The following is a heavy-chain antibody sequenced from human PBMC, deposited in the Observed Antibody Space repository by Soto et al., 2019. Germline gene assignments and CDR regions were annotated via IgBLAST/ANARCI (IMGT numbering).Heavy chain of an antibody. V-gene: IGHV3-15*01. J-gene: IGHJ4*02. CDR2: IKSKTDGETT. Sequence: EVQLVESGGGLIKPGGSLRLSCAASGFTFSNAWMVWVRQAPGKGLEWTGLIKSKTDGETTAYAAPVKGRFTISRDDSKNTVYLQMDSLKAEDTGVYYCTTEEIVSAGIYFDYWGQGTLVTVSS. CDR1: GFTFSNAW. D-gene: IGHD2-2*01. CDR3: TTEEIVSAGIYFDY.